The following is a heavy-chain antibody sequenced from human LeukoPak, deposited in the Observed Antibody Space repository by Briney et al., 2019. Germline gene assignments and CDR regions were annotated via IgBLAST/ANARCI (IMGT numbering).Heavy chain of an antibody. CDR3: ARESPRRAVTGMDY. CDR2: ISAYNGYT. V-gene: IGHV1-18*01. Sequence: ASVKVSCKTSGYSFLNYGISWLRQVPGQGLEWMGWISAYNGYTDLAERLQGRATLATDTSTSTAYMELRNLRSDDTAVYYCARESPRRAVTGMDYWGQGTLVTVSS. D-gene: IGHD6-19*01. J-gene: IGHJ4*02. CDR1: GYSFLNYG.